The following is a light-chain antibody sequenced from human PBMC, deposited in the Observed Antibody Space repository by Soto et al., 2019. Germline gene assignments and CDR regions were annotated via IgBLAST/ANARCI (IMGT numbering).Light chain of an antibody. CDR1: QSISNW. V-gene: IGKV1-5*03. CDR3: QQYNSIPIT. CDR2: KAS. J-gene: IGKJ2*01. Sequence: DIQMTQSPSTLSASVGDRVTITCRASQSISNWLAWYQQKPGKAPKLLIYKASTLQSGVPSRFSGSGSGTEFTLTISSLQPDDFATYYCQQYNSIPITFGQETKLEIK.